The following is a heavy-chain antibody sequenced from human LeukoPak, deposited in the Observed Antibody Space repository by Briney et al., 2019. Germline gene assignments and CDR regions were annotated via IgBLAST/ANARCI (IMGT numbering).Heavy chain of an antibody. V-gene: IGHV1-69*04. CDR1: GGTFSSYA. CDR3: ARAAYCGGDCYSDDY. D-gene: IGHD2-21*02. CDR2: IIPIFGIA. J-gene: IGHJ4*02. Sequence: SVKVSCKASGGTFSSYAISWVRQAPGQGLEWMGRIIPIFGIANYAQKFQGRVTITADKSTSTAYMELSSLRSEDTAVYYCARAAYCGGDCYSDDYWGRGTLVTVSS.